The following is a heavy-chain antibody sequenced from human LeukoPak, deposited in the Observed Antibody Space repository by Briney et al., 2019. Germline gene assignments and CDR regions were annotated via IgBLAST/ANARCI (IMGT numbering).Heavy chain of an antibody. CDR3: ARGQQLVKTD. V-gene: IGHV3-7*01. J-gene: IGHJ4*02. Sequence: GGSLRLSCAASGFIFSNYWMNWVRQTPGKGLGWVANIKKDGSEKNYADSVKGRFTISRDNSKNTVYLQMDSLRAEDTALYYCARGQQLVKTDWGQGTLVTVSS. CDR2: IKKDGSEK. CDR1: GFIFSNYW. D-gene: IGHD6-13*01.